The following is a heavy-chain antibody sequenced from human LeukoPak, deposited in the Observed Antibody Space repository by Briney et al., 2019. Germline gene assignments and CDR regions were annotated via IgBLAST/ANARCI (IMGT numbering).Heavy chain of an antibody. J-gene: IGHJ6*02. D-gene: IGHD2-2*01. CDR2: ISGSGSDI. V-gene: IGHV3-21*04. CDR3: ARGFDCSSTSCSCMDV. Sequence: GGSLRLSCAASGFTFSSYAMSWVRQAPGKGLEWVSAISGSGSDIYYADSVKGRFTISRDNAKNSLHLQMNSLRAEDTAVYYCARGFDCSSTSCSCMDVWGQGTTVTVSS. CDR1: GFTFSSYA.